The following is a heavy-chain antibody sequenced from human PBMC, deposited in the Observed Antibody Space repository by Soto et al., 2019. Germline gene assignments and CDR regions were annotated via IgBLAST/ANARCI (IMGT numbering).Heavy chain of an antibody. J-gene: IGHJ4*02. CDR2: IYYYGNT. CDR3: ARSIWYSEY. D-gene: IGHD2-21*02. CDR1: GGSISNHY. Sequence: QVQLQESRPGLVKPSETLSLTCTVSGGSISNHYWIWIRQPPGKGLEWIGYIYYYGNTNSNPSPQSPVIMSVDTSKTQCSLRLSSVTAADTAVYYCARSIWYSEYWGQGTLVTGSS. V-gene: IGHV4-59*11.